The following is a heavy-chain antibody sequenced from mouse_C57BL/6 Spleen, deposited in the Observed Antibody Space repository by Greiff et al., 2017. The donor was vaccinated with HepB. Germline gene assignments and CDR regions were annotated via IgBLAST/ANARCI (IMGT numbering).Heavy chain of an antibody. CDR1: GYAFSSSW. Sequence: QVQLKQSGPELVKPAASVKISCKASGYAFSSSWMNWVKQRPGKGLEWIGRIYPGDGDTNYNGKFKGKATLTADKSSSTAYMQLSSLTSEDSAVYFCARTEGDLFDYWGQGTTLTVSS. V-gene: IGHV1-82*01. CDR3: ARTEGDLFDY. J-gene: IGHJ2*01. CDR2: IYPGDGDT. D-gene: IGHD3-3*01.